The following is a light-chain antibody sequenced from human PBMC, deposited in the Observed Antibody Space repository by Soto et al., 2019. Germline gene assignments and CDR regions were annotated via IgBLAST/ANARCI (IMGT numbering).Light chain of an antibody. Sequence: QSALTQPPSASGSPGQSVTISCTGTSSDVGGYNYVSWYQQHPGKAPKLMIYEVSKRPSGVPDRFSGSKSGNTASLTVPGLQAEDEADYYCSSYAGSNNHVVFGGGTKLTVL. CDR2: EVS. CDR1: SSDVGGYNY. J-gene: IGLJ2*01. V-gene: IGLV2-8*01. CDR3: SSYAGSNNHVV.